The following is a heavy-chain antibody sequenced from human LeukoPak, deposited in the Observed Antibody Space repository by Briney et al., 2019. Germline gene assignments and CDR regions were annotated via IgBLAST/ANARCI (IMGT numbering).Heavy chain of an antibody. V-gene: IGHV4-59*01. J-gene: IGHJ2*01. CDR2: IYYTGST. CDR3: ARRGANSGSYSHFDL. CDR1: GGSISTYY. D-gene: IGHD1-26*01. Sequence: PSETLSLTCTVSGGSISTYYWSWIRQPPRKGLEWIGYIYYTGSTNSNLSLRTRVTISVDTSKNQFSLKLSSVTAADTAVYYCARRGANSGSYSHFDLWGRGTLVTVSS.